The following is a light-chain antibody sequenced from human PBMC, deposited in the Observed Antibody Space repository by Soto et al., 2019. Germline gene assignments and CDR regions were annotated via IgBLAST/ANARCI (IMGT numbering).Light chain of an antibody. CDR3: MQSVELPVT. CDR1: QRLLHSDGKAY. CDR2: DVS. J-gene: IGKJ4*01. Sequence: EIVLTQTPLSLSVTPGQPASISCKSSQRLLHSDGKAYLYWYLQRPGQPPQLLIYDVSKRFSGVLEXXSGRGSGTDFALKISRVEAEDVGVYYCMQSVELPVTFGGGTKVEIK. V-gene: IGKV2D-29*01.